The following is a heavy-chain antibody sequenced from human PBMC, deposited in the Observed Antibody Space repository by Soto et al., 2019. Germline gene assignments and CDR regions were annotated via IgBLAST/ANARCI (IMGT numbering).Heavy chain of an antibody. J-gene: IGHJ3*02. CDR2: ISGSGGST. CDR1: GFTFSSYA. D-gene: IGHD2-2*01. Sequence: GGSLRLSCAASGFTFSSYAMSWVRQAPGKGLEWVSAISGSGGSTYYADSVKGRFTISRDNSKNTLYLQMNSLRAEDTAVYYCAKALSSTSAHGDAFDIWGQGTMVTVSS. CDR3: AKALSSTSAHGDAFDI. V-gene: IGHV3-23*01.